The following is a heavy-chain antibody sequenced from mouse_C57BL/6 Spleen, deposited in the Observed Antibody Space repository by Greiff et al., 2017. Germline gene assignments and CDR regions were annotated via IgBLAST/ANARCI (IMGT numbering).Heavy chain of an antibody. V-gene: IGHV1-47*01. CDR3: ARGRDYGSSLDY. CDR1: GYTFTTYP. CDR2: FHPYNDDT. Sequence: QVQLKESGAELVKPGASVKMSCKASGYTFTTYPIEWMKQNHGKSLEWIGNFHPYNDDTKYNEKFKGKATLTVEKSSSTVYLELSRLTSDDSAVYYCARGRDYGSSLDYWGQGTTLTVSS. J-gene: IGHJ2*01. D-gene: IGHD1-1*01.